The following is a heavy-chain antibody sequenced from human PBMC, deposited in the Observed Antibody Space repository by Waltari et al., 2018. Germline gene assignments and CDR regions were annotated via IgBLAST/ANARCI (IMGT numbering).Heavy chain of an antibody. D-gene: IGHD6-13*01. V-gene: IGHV3-30-3*01. CDR2: ISYDGSNK. Sequence: QVQLVESGGGVVQPGRSLRLSCAASGFTFSSYAMHWVRQAPGKGLEWVAVISYDGSNKYYADSVKGRFTISRDNSKNTLYLQMNNLRAEDTAVYYCAREYSSSTLDYWGQGTLVTVSS. CDR1: GFTFSSYA. J-gene: IGHJ4*02. CDR3: AREYSSSTLDY.